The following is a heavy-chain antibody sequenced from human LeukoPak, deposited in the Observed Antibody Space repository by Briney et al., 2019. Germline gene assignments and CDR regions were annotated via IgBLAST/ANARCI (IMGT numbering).Heavy chain of an antibody. CDR2: IYYSGST. Sequence: SGTLSLTCTVSGGSVSSGSYYWSWIRQPPGKGLEWIGYIYYSGSTNYNPSLKSRVAISVDTSKNQFSLKLSSVTAADTAVYYCARRPNSSGWYYFGQGTLVTVSS. V-gene: IGHV4-61*01. D-gene: IGHD6-19*01. CDR1: GGSVSSGSYY. J-gene: IGHJ4*02. CDR3: ARRPNSSGWYY.